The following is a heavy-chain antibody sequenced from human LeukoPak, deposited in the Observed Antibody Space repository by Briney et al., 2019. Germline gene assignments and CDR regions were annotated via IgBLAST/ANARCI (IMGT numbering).Heavy chain of an antibody. V-gene: IGHV3-23*01. J-gene: IGHJ5*02. CDR3: VKVAGGGGWYWSP. CDR1: GFTFSNYV. Sequence: GGSLRLSCTGSGFTFSNYVMSWVRQAPGKRLAWVSGISDSGDDTDYADSVNGRFTISRDNSKNTVFLQMNVLRVADTAVYYCVKVAGGGGWYWSPWGQGTLVTVSS. D-gene: IGHD6-19*01. CDR2: ISDSGDDT.